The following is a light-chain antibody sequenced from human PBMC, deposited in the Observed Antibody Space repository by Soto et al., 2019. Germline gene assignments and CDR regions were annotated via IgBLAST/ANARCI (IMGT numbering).Light chain of an antibody. J-gene: IGKJ1*01. CDR3: QQYGSSPRT. Sequence: EIVLTQSPGTLSLSPGERATLSCRASQRVSSNSLPWYQQRPGQAPRLLIYGASSRATGIPDRFSGSGSGTDFTLTISRLEPEDFAVYYCQQYGSSPRTFGQGTKVEIK. CDR1: QRVSSNS. V-gene: IGKV3-20*01. CDR2: GAS.